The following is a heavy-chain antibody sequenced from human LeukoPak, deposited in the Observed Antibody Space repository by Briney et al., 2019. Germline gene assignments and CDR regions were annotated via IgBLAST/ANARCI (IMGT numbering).Heavy chain of an antibody. Sequence: ASVKVSCKASGYTFTTYGISWVRQAPGQGLEWMGWISGYNGNRNNAQKPQGRVTMTTDTSTSTAYMELWSLRSDDTAVYYCARDGRYNLTYADHWGRGTLVTVSS. CDR2: ISGYNGNR. CDR1: GYTFTTYG. V-gene: IGHV1-18*04. CDR3: ARDGRYNLTYADH. J-gene: IGHJ4*02. D-gene: IGHD1-7*01.